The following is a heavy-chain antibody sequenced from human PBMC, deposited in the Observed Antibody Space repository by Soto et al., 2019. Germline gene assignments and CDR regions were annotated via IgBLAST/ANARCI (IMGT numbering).Heavy chain of an antibody. Sequence: SETLSLTCTVSGGSISSYYWSWIRQPPGKGLEWIGYIYYSGSTNYNPSLKSRVTISADTSKNQFSLNLSSVTAADMAVYYCAREGSYSAYNFAHGIQLWSFDFWGQGALVTVSS. CDR1: GGSISSYY. CDR2: IYYSGST. D-gene: IGHD5-12*01. V-gene: IGHV4-59*12. CDR3: AREGSYSAYNFAHGIQLWSFDF. J-gene: IGHJ4*02.